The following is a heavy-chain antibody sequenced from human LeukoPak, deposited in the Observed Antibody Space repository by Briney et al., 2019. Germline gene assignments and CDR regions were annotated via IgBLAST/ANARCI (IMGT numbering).Heavy chain of an antibody. J-gene: IGHJ4*02. Sequence: PSETLSLTCAVYGGSFSGNYWNWIRQPPGKGLEWIGEINHSGSTNYNPSLKSRVTISVDTSKNQFSLKLSSVTAADTAVYYCARAETWFGEVDWGQGTLVTVSS. D-gene: IGHD3-10*01. CDR1: GGSFSGNY. V-gene: IGHV4-34*01. CDR2: INHSGST. CDR3: ARAETWFGEVD.